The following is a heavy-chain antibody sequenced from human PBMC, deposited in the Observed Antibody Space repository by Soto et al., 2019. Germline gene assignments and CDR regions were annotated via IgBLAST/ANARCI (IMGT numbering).Heavy chain of an antibody. J-gene: IGHJ5*02. D-gene: IGHD1-1*01. V-gene: IGHV4-30-4*01. CDR3: ARGRRVTTGLTNSFDP. CDR1: GGSISSSDYY. CDR2: IYYSGST. Sequence: SETLSLTCTVSGGSISSSDYYWSWIRQPPGTGLEWIGYIYYSGSTFYNPSLKSRVTISVDTSKNQFSLKLTSVTAADTAVYYYARGRRVTTGLTNSFDPWGQGTLVTVSS.